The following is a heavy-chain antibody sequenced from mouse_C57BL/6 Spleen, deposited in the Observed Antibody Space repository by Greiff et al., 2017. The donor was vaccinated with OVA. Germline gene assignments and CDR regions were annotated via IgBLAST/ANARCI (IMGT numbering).Heavy chain of an antibody. J-gene: IGHJ3*01. V-gene: IGHV1-55*01. D-gene: IGHD2-3*01. CDR3: ARPYDGYPAWFAY. CDR2: IYPGSGST. Sequence: QVQLQQPGAELVKPGASVKMSCKASGYTFTSYWITWVKQRPGQGLEWIGDIYPGSGSTNYNEKFKSKATLTVDPSSSTAYMQLSSLTSEDSAVYYCARPYDGYPAWFAYWGQGTLVTVSA. CDR1: GYTFTSYW.